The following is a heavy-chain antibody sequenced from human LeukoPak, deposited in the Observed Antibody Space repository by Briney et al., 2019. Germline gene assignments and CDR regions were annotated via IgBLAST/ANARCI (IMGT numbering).Heavy chain of an antibody. CDR3: ARDRYYDSSGYYYRISGNTFDY. CDR2: IKSKTDGGTT. CDR1: GFTFSNAW. J-gene: IGHJ4*02. Sequence: GGSLRLSCAASGFTFSNAWMNWVRQAPGKGLEWVGRIKSKTDGGTTDYAAPVKGRFTISRDDSKNTLYLQMNSLRAEDTAVYYCARDRYYDSSGYYYRISGNTFDYWGQGTLVTVSS. V-gene: IGHV3-15*07. D-gene: IGHD3-22*01.